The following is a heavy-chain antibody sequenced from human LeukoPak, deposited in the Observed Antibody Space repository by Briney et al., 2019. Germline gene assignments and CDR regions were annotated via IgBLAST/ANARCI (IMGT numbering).Heavy chain of an antibody. Sequence: SETLSLTCTVSGGSISSYYWSWIRQPPGKGLEWIGYIYTSGSTNYNPSLKSRVTISVDTSKNQFSLKLSSVTAADTAVYYCARRGKGGYNFDYWGQGTLVTVPS. CDR1: GGSISSYY. CDR3: ARRGKGGYNFDY. J-gene: IGHJ4*02. V-gene: IGHV4-4*09. CDR2: IYTSGST. D-gene: IGHD5-12*01.